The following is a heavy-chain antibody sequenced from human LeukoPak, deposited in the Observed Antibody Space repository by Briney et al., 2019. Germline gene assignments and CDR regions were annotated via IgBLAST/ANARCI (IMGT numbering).Heavy chain of an antibody. CDR2: ISSSSSYI. CDR3: VRVNDCSSTSCYSSENHFDY. J-gene: IGHJ4*02. Sequence: GGSLRLSCAASGFTFSSYSMNWVRQAPGKGLEWVSSISSSSSYIYYADSVKGRFTISRDNAKNSLYLQMNSLRAEDTAVYYCVRVNDCSSTSCYSSENHFDYWGQGTLVTVSS. D-gene: IGHD2-2*01. CDR1: GFTFSSYS. V-gene: IGHV3-21*01.